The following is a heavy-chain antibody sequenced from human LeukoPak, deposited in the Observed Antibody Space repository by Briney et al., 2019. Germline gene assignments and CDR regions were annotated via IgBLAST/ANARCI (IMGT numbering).Heavy chain of an antibody. J-gene: IGHJ4*02. CDR2: ISSSSAI. CDR3: SSDPHITMIVVVIPDH. V-gene: IGHV3-69-1*02. Sequence: GGSLRLSCAASGFTFSDYYMNWVRQAPGRGLEWVSSISSSSAIYYADSVKGRFTISRDNAKNSLYLQMNSRRAEDTAVYYCSSDPHITMIVVVIPDHGAQGTRVTVS. CDR1: GFTFSDYY. D-gene: IGHD3-22*01.